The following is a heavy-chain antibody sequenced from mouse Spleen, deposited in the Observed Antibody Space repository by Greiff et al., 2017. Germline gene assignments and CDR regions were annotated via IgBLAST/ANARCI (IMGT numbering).Heavy chain of an antibody. J-gene: IGHJ4*01. CDR3: ARQGGDY. CDR2: ISNGGGST. V-gene: IGHV5-12*02. Sequence: EVQLVESGGGLVQPGGSLKLSCATSGFTFSDYYMYWVRQTPEKRLEWVAYISNGGGSTYYPDTVKGRFTISRDNAKNTLYLQMSRLKSEDTAMYYCARQGGDYWGQGTSVTVSS. CDR1: GFTFSDYY.